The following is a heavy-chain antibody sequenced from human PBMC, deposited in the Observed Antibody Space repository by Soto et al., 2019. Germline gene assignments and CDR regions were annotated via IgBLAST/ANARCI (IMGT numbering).Heavy chain of an antibody. CDR2: ICTAGDP. J-gene: IGHJ6*02. Sequence: GSLRLSCAASGXTFSSYYMHWVRQATGKGLEWVSSICTAGDPYYPGSVKGRFTISRENAKKYLYLQMNSLRAGDTAVYYCAREAEGSGWIGVLDVWGQGTTGTVS. V-gene: IGHV3-13*05. D-gene: IGHD6-19*01. CDR1: GXTFSSYY. CDR3: AREAEGSGWIGVLDV.